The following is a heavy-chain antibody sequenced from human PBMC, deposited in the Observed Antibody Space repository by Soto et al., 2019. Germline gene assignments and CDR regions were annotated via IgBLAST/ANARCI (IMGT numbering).Heavy chain of an antibody. V-gene: IGHV1-18*01. D-gene: IGHD2-2*02. CDR2: ISAYTRNT. Sequence: ASVKVSCKASGYTFTNYGVSWVRQAPGQRLEWMGWISAYTRNTNYAQMFQGRVTMTTDTSTSTAYMELRSLTSDDTAVYYCAREGRGKKAGYNGLVSLGYWGQGTLVTVSS. CDR3: AREGRGKKAGYNGLVSLGY. CDR1: GYTFTNYG. J-gene: IGHJ4*02.